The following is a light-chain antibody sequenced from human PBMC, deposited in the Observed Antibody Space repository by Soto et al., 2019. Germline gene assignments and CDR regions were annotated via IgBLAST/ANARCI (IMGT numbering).Light chain of an antibody. CDR1: QSISIW. CDR3: QQYSTYTPRT. V-gene: IGKV1-5*03. CDR2: KAS. J-gene: IGKJ1*01. Sequence: IQMAQSPSTLSGSVGGRVTITCRASQSISIWLAWYQQKPGKAPKILIYKASSLESGVPSRFSGSGSGTEFTLTISSLQPDDFATYYCQQYSTYTPRTFGQGTKVDIK.